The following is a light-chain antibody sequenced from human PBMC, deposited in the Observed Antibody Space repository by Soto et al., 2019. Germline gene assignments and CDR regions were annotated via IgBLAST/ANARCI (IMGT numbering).Light chain of an antibody. CDR3: GTWDSSLSAWV. Sequence: QSVLTQPPSVSAATGQKVTISCSGSRSNIGENYVSWYQQLPGTAPKLLIYQNNKRPSGIPDRFSGSKSGTSATLGITGLQTGDEADYYCGTWDSSLSAWVFGGGTKVTVL. V-gene: IGLV1-51*02. CDR2: QNN. CDR1: RSNIGENY. J-gene: IGLJ3*02.